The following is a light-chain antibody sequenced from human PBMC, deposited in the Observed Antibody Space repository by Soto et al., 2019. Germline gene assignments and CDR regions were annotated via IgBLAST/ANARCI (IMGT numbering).Light chain of an antibody. CDR3: MQAIQFPLFT. Sequence: DIVLTQTPLSLSVTPGQPASISCKSSQSLLHSDGKTYLYWYLQKSGQPPHLLIYKVSNRFSGVPDRFSCIGSGTDFTLKISRVEAEVVGVYYCMQAIQFPLFTFGPGTKVDIK. CDR1: QSLLHSDGKTY. V-gene: IGKV2D-29*01. CDR2: KVS. J-gene: IGKJ3*01.